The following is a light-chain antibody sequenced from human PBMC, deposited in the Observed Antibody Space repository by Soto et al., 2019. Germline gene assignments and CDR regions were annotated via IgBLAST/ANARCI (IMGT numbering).Light chain of an antibody. CDR1: QSVNTD. V-gene: IGKV3-15*01. CDR2: GAS. CDR3: QQYNKWPYT. Sequence: EIGMTQSPASMSVSPGERATLSCWASQSVNTDLAWYQQKHGQGPRLLIYGASIREAGIPVRFSGSGSGTEFTLTISSLQSEDFALYFCQQYNKWPYTFGQGTKVDIK. J-gene: IGKJ2*01.